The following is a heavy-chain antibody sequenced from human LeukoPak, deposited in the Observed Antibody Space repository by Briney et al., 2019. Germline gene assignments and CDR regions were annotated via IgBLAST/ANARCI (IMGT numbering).Heavy chain of an antibody. V-gene: IGHV3-7*01. CDR3: ARDVYRSFDY. J-gene: IGHJ4*02. Sequence: GGSLRLSCVASGFTFSSSWMNWVRQAPGKGLDWVANIKYDGSEEYYVDSVKGRFTISRDNAQNSLYLQMSNLRAEDTAVYYCARDVYRSFDYWGQGTLVTVSS. CDR2: IKYDGSEE. CDR1: GFTFSSSW. D-gene: IGHD5/OR15-5a*01.